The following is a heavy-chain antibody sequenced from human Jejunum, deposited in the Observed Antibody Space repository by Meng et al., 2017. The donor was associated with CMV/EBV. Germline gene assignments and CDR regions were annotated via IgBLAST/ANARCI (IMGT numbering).Heavy chain of an antibody. J-gene: IGHJ3*02. D-gene: IGHD3-10*02. CDR2: IGYSAATT. V-gene: IGHV3-23*01. CDR3: AKCSPGRWDTFDI. CDR1: GFTLTNYA. Sequence: SGFTLTNYAVIWVRQAPGKGLEWVSSIGYSAATTYYADSVKGHFTISRDTSKNTLYLQMNSLRVEDTAVYYCAKCSPGRWDTFDIWGQGTRVTVSS.